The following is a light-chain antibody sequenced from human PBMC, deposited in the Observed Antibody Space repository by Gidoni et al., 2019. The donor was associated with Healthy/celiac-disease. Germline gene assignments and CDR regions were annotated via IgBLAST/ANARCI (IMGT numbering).Light chain of an antibody. V-gene: IGKV4-1*01. CDR1: QSVLYSSNNKNY. Sequence: IVMTQSPDSLAVSLGERATINCKSSQSVLYSSNNKNYLAWYQQKPGQPPKLLIYWASTRESGVPDRFSGSGSGTDFTLTISSLQAEDVAVYYCQQYYSTLFTFGGGTKVEIK. CDR2: WAS. CDR3: QQYYSTLFT. J-gene: IGKJ4*01.